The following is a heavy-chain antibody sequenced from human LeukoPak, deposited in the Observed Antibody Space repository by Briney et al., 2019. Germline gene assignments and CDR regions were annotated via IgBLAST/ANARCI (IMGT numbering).Heavy chain of an antibody. CDR3: ARRILGFSVDY. D-gene: IGHD3-10*01. CDR1: GGSISSSSYF. CDR2: IYYSGTT. J-gene: IGHJ4*02. V-gene: IGHV4-39*01. Sequence: PSETLSLTCTVAGGSISSSSYFWGWIRQSPGKGLEWIGNIYYSGTTFYNPSLKSRVTMSVDTSKNQFSLKVTSVTAADTAVFYSARRILGFSVDYWGQGSLVSVSS.